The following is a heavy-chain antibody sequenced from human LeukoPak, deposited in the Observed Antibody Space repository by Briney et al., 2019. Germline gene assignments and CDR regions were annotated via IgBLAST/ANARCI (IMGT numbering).Heavy chain of an antibody. Sequence: ASVKVSCKASGYTFTSYDINWVRQATGQGLEWMGWMNPNSGNTGYAQKFQGRVTMTRNTSISTAYMELSSLRSEDTAVYYCARGSENYYYYGMDVWGQGTTVTVSS. CDR2: MNPNSGNT. V-gene: IGHV1-8*01. CDR1: GYTFTSYD. D-gene: IGHD1-26*01. CDR3: ARGSENYYYYGMDV. J-gene: IGHJ6*02.